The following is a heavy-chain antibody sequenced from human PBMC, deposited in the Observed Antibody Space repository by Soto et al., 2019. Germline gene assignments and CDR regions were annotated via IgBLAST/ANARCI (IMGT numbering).Heavy chain of an antibody. D-gene: IGHD1-26*01. CDR1: GYTFTSYG. CDR2: ISAYNGNT. CDR3: ARDGRTGQWELLYFDY. J-gene: IGHJ4*02. Sequence: VSVKVSCKASGYTFTSYGISWVRQAPGQGLEWMGWISAYNGNTNYAQKLQGRVTMTTDTSTSTAYMELRSLRSDDTAVYYCARDGRTGQWELLYFDYWGQGTLVTVSS. V-gene: IGHV1-18*01.